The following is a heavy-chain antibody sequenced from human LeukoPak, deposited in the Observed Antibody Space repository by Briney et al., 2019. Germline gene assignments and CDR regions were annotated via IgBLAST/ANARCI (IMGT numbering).Heavy chain of an antibody. Sequence: PSETLSLTCTVSGYSISSGYYWGWIRQPPGKGLEWIGSIYHSGSTYYNPSLKSRVTISVDTSKNQFSLKLSSVTAADTAVYYCASAYSSSWYGRYYFDYWGQGTLVTVSS. CDR3: ASAYSSSWYGRYYFDY. V-gene: IGHV4-38-2*02. D-gene: IGHD6-13*01. J-gene: IGHJ4*02. CDR1: GYSISSGYY. CDR2: IYHSGST.